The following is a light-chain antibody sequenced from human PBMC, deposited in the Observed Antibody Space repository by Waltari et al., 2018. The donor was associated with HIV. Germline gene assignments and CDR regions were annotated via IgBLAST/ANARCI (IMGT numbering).Light chain of an antibody. V-gene: IGKV3-15*01. CDR1: QSVGSS. J-gene: IGKJ1*01. Sequence: IVMTQSPATLSVSPGERATLSCRASQSVGSSLAWYQQKPGQAPRLLIYGASTRATGIPARFSGSGSGTEFTLSISSLQSEDFAVYYCQKYNNWPSWTFGQGTKVEIK. CDR3: QKYNNWPSWT. CDR2: GAS.